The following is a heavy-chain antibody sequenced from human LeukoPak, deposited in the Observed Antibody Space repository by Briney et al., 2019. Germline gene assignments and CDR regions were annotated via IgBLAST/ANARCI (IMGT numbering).Heavy chain of an antibody. CDR3: ARDRGGGGVDY. CDR1: GGSISSYY. Sequence: SETLSLTCTGSGGSISSYYWSWLRQPPGKGLEWIGYIYYSGSTNYNPSLKSRVTISVGTSKNQLSLKLSSVTAADTAVYYCARDRGGGGVDYWGQGTLVTVSS. CDR2: IYYSGST. V-gene: IGHV4-59*01. D-gene: IGHD3-10*01. J-gene: IGHJ4*02.